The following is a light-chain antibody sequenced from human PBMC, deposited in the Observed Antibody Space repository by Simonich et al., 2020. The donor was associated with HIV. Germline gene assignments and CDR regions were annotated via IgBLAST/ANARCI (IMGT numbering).Light chain of an antibody. CDR2: GAS. J-gene: IGKJ1*01. Sequence: EIVMTQSPATLSVSPVKRATISCRARQSVSSNLAWYQQKPGQAPRLLIYGASTRATGIPARFSGSGSGTEFTLTISSLQSEDFAVYYCQQYNNWPQTFGQGTKVEIK. V-gene: IGKV3-15*01. CDR1: QSVSSN. CDR3: QQYNNWPQT.